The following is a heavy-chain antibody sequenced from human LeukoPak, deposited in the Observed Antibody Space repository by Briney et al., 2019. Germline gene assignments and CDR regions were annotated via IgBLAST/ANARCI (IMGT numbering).Heavy chain of an antibody. Sequence: ASVKVSCKASGYTFTSYAMHWVRQAPGQRLEWMGWINAGNGNTKYSQKLQGRVTITRDTSASTAYMELSSLRSEDTAVYYCARERLSPNWFDPWGQGTLVTVSS. CDR1: GYTFTSYA. D-gene: IGHD4/OR15-4a*01. J-gene: IGHJ5*02. CDR3: ARERLSPNWFDP. V-gene: IGHV1-3*01. CDR2: INAGNGNT.